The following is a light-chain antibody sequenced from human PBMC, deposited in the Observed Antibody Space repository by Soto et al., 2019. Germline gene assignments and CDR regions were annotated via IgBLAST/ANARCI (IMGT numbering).Light chain of an antibody. J-gene: IGLJ1*01. CDR2: EVS. CDR1: SSDVGNYKY. Sequence: QSVQPHPASVSWSPGQSITISCTGTSSDVGNYKYVSWYQQHPGKAPKLMIYEVSNRPSGVSNRFSGSKSGNTASLTISGLQAEEETDYYCFSYTSSGNYVFGTGTKVTVL. V-gene: IGLV2-14*01. CDR3: FSYTSSGNYV.